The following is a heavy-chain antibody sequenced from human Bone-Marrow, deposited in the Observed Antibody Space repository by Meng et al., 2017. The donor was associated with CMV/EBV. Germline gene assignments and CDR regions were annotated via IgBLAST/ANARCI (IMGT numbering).Heavy chain of an antibody. D-gene: IGHD3-10*01. Sequence: GESLKISCAASGFTFSSYAMHWVRQAPGKGLEWVAVISYDGSNKYYADSVKGRFTISRDNSKNTLYLQMNSLRAEDTAVYYCARGTETLWRTRGACDIWGQGKMVNV. CDR2: ISYDGSNK. CDR3: ARGTETLWRTRGACDI. V-gene: IGHV3-30*04. CDR1: GFTFSSYA. J-gene: IGHJ3*02.